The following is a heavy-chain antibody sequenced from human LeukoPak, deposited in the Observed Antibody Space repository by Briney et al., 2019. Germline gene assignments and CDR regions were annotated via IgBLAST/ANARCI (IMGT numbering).Heavy chain of an antibody. CDR3: ARSAHRYCSGGSCYYYYYGMDV. Sequence: GSLRLSCAASGFTFSSYAMSWVRQAPGKGLEWVSAISGSGGSTYYADSVKGRFTISRDNSKNTLYLQMNSLRAEDTAVYYCARSAHRYCSGGSCYYYYYGMDVWGQGTTVTVSS. CDR1: GFTFSSYA. V-gene: IGHV3-23*01. CDR2: ISGSGGST. J-gene: IGHJ6*02. D-gene: IGHD2-15*01.